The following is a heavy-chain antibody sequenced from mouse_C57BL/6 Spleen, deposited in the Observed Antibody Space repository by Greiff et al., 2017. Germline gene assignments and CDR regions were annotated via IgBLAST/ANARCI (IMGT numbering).Heavy chain of an antibody. J-gene: IGHJ4*01. Sequence: QVQLQQPGAELVKPGASVKLSCKASGYTFTSYWMHWVKQRPGQGLEWIGMIHPNSGSTNYNEKFTSKATLTVDKSSSTAYMQLSSLTSEDSSVYYCANYVGSAMDYWGQGTSVTVSS. CDR2: IHPNSGST. V-gene: IGHV1-64*01. CDR1: GYTFTSYW. CDR3: ANYVGSAMDY. D-gene: IGHD1-1*01.